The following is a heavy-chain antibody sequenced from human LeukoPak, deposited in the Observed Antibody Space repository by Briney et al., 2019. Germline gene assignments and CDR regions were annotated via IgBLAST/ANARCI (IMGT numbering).Heavy chain of an antibody. CDR1: GYTFTSYD. Sequence: ASVKLSCKASGYTFTSYDINWVRQATGQGLEWVGWMNPNSGNTGYSQKFLSRVTMTRNTSTSTAYLELISLSSAGTAVYYCARASSRVDYYGSGRRVIARWFDPWGQGTLVTVSS. J-gene: IGHJ5*02. V-gene: IGHV1-8*01. CDR2: MNPNSGNT. D-gene: IGHD3-10*01. CDR3: ARASSRVDYYGSGRRVIARWFDP.